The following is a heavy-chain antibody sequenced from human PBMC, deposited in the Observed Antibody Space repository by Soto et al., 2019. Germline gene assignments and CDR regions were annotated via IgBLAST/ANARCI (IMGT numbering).Heavy chain of an antibody. V-gene: IGHV1-69*06. J-gene: IGHJ6*02. CDR1: GGTFSSYA. CDR3: ARAGGSSSSFLNYYYYYGMDV. Sequence: QVQLVQSGAEVKKPGSSVKVSCKASGGTFSSYAISWVRQAPGQGLEWMGGIIPIFGTANYAQKFQGRVTITADKSTSTAYMELSSLRSEDTAVYYCARAGGSSSSFLNYYYYYGMDVWGQGTTVTVSS. CDR2: IIPIFGTA. D-gene: IGHD6-6*01.